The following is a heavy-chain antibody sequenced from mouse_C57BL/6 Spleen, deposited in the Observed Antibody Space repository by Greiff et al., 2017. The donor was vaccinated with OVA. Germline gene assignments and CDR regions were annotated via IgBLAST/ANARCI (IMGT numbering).Heavy chain of an antibody. J-gene: IGHJ4*01. CDR1: GYTFTSYW. D-gene: IGHD2-1*01. Sequence: QVQLQQPGAELVKPGASVKLSCKASGYTFTSYWMHWVKRRPGQGLEWIGMIHPNSGSTNYNEKFKSKATLTVDKSSSTAYMQRSSLTSEDSAVYYCAIYYGNPYAMDYWGQGTSVTVSS. V-gene: IGHV1-64*01. CDR3: AIYYGNPYAMDY. CDR2: IHPNSGST.